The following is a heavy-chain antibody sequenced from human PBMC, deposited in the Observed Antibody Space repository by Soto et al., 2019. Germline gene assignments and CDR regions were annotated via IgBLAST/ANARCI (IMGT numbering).Heavy chain of an antibody. CDR2: IFTGGST. CDR3: ARDPPINSDFGLDV. CDR1: GFAVNTNY. Sequence: GGSLRLSCAASGFAVNTNYMTWVRQAPGKGLEWLSFIFTGGSTYYADSVKGRFTISRDDSKNTVYLQMNSLRADDTAVYYCARDPPINSDFGLDVWGQGTTVTDSS. J-gene: IGHJ6*02. D-gene: IGHD3-3*01. V-gene: IGHV3-66*01.